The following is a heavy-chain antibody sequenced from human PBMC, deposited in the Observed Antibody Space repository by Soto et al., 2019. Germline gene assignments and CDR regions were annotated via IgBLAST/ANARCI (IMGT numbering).Heavy chain of an antibody. CDR3: ARGGTMVRDYYYYYYYMDV. CDR2: MNPNSGNT. D-gene: IGHD3-10*01. J-gene: IGHJ6*03. Sequence: GASVKVSCKASGYTFTSYDINWVRQATGQGLEWMGWMNPNSGNTGYAQKFQGRVTMTRNTSISTAYMELSSLRSEDMAVYYCARGGTMVRDYYYYYYYMDVWGKGTTVTVSS. CDR1: GYTFTSYD. V-gene: IGHV1-8*01.